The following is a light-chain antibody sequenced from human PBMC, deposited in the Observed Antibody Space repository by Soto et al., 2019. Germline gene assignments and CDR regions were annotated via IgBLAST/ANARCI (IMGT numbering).Light chain of an antibody. V-gene: IGKV1-39*01. CDR2: AAS. CDR1: QSIRVY. CDR3: EQSYTTPGK. Sequence: TCRASQSIRVYLNWYQQKPGKAPKLLISAASSLQSGVPSRFSVCGSETDFDLTMRCRHSGCSAISFCEQSYTTPGKCARGTKVDIK. J-gene: IGKJ1*01.